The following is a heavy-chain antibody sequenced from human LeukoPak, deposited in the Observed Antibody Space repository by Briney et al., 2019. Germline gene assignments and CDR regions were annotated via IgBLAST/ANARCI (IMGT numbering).Heavy chain of an antibody. Sequence: PSGTLSLTCTVSGGSISSSSHYWGWIRQPPGKGLEWIGSMYYSGSTYYNPSLKSRVTISGDTSKNQFSLKLSSVTAADTAVYYCARLSMLGYCSGGSCSLAMDVWGKGTTVTISS. CDR2: MYYSGST. D-gene: IGHD2-15*01. CDR1: GGSISSSSHY. V-gene: IGHV4-39*01. CDR3: ARLSMLGYCSGGSCSLAMDV. J-gene: IGHJ6*04.